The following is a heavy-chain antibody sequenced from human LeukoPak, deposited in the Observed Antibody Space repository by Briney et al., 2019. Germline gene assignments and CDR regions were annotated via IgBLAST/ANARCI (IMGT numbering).Heavy chain of an antibody. V-gene: IGHV4-39*07. J-gene: IGHJ3*02. CDR2: IYYSGNT. D-gene: IGHD2-15*01. CDR3: ALNLEVVVVVVARDAFDI. Sequence: SETLSLTCTVSGVSISSSNSYWGWIRQPPGKGLEWIGSIYYSGNTYYNASLKSQVSISIDTSKNQFSLKLSSVTAADTAVYYCALNLEVVVVVVARDAFDIWGQGTMVTVSS. CDR1: GVSISSSNSY.